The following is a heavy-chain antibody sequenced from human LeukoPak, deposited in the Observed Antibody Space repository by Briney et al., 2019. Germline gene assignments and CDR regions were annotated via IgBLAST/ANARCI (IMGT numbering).Heavy chain of an antibody. CDR1: GYTFTSYD. D-gene: IGHD3-10*01. CDR2: MNPNSGNT. Sequence: ASVKVSCKASGYTFTSYDINWVRQATGQGLEWMGWMNPNSGNTGYAQKFQGRVTITRNTSISTAYMELSSLRSEDTAVYYCARAVRYGSGSDYTPTNWFDPWGQGTLVTVSS. J-gene: IGHJ5*02. CDR3: ARAVRYGSGSDYTPTNWFDP. V-gene: IGHV1-8*03.